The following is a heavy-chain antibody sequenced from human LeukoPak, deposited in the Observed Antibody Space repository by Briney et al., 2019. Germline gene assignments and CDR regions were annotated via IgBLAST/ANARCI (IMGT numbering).Heavy chain of an antibody. V-gene: IGHV4-34*01. Sequence: SETLSLTCAVYGGSFSGYYWSWIRQPPGKGLEWIGEINHSGSTNYNPSLKSRVTISVDTSKNQFSLKLSSVTAADTAVYYCASEDIVVVPAAIGGAWGQGTLVTVSS. CDR1: GGSFSGYY. D-gene: IGHD2-2*02. J-gene: IGHJ5*02. CDR3: ASEDIVVVPAAIGGA. CDR2: INHSGST.